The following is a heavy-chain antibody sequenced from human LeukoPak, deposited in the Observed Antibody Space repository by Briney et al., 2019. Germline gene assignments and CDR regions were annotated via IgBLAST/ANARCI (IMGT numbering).Heavy chain of an antibody. J-gene: IGHJ5*02. V-gene: IGHV4-4*07. CDR3: ARRSYDILTPRRPAWFDP. CDR2: IYTIGST. D-gene: IGHD3-9*01. CDR1: GGSISSYY. Sequence: SETLSLTCTVSGGSISSYYWSWIRQPAGKGLEWIGRIYTIGSTNYNPSLKSRVTMSVDTSKNQFSLKLSSVTAADTAVYYCARRSYDILTPRRPAWFDPWGQGTLVTVSS.